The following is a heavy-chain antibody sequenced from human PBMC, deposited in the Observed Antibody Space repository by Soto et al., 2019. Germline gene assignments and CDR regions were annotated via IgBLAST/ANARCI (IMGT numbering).Heavy chain of an antibody. D-gene: IGHD3-9*01. CDR3: ARHPSYDILTGYSNNWFDP. Sequence: SETQSLTCTVSGGSISSSSYYWGWIRQPPGKGLEWIGSIYYSGSTYYNPSLKSRVTISVDTSKNQFSLKLSSVTAADTAVYYCARHPSYDILTGYSNNWFDPWGQGTLVTV. CDR1: GGSISSSSYY. CDR2: IYYSGST. J-gene: IGHJ5*02. V-gene: IGHV4-39*01.